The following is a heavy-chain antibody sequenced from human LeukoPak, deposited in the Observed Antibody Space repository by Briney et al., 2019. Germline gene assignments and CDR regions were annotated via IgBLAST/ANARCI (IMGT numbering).Heavy chain of an antibody. D-gene: IGHD4-11*01. V-gene: IGHV4-59*11. CDR3: ARKPTVTTVDY. Sequence: WETLSLTCTVSGGSISSHYWSWIRQPPGKGLEWIGYIYYSGSTNYNPSLKSRVTISIDTSKNQFSLKQSSVTAADTAVYYCARKPTVTTVDYWGQGTLVTVSS. CDR1: GGSISSHY. CDR2: IYYSGST. J-gene: IGHJ4*02.